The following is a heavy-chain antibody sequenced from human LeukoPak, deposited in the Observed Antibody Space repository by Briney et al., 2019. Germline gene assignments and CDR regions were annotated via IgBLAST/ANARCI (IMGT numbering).Heavy chain of an antibody. CDR3: ARDRHKGGYSYGSFDY. D-gene: IGHD5-18*01. CDR2: IYYSGST. V-gene: IGHV4-59*01. CDR1: GGSISNYY. Sequence: SETLSLTCTFSGGSISNYYWSWIRQPPGKGLEWIGYIYYSGSTNYNPSLKSRVTISVDTSKNQFSLKLSSVTAADTAVYYCARDRHKGGYSYGSFDYWGQGTLVTVSS. J-gene: IGHJ4*02.